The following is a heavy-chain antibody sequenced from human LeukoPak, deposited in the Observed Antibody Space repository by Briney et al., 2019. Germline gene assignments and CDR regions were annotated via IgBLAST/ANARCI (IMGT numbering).Heavy chain of an antibody. CDR2: IIPIFGTA. CDR3: ARGSEIKYSTYYFDY. D-gene: IGHD1-26*01. V-gene: IGHV1-69*05. CDR1: GGTFSSYA. Sequence: ASVKVSCKASGGTFSSYAISWVRQAPGQGLEWMGRIIPIFGTANYAQKFQGRVTITTDESTSTAYMELSSLRSEDTAVYYCARGSEIKYSTYYFDYWGQGTLVTVSS. J-gene: IGHJ4*02.